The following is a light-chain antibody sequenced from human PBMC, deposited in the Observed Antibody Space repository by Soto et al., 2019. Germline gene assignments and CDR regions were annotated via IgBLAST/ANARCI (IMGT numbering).Light chain of an antibody. CDR3: ATWDRSLSVGV. J-gene: IGLJ2*01. Sequence: QSVLTQPPSVSAAPGQKFTISGSGSSSNIGNNYVFWYQQLPGTAPKLLIYDNDKRPSGIPDRFSGSKSGTSATLGITGLQTGDEADYYCATWDRSLSVGVFGGGTKRIVL. CDR2: DND. CDR1: SSNIGNNY. V-gene: IGLV1-51*01.